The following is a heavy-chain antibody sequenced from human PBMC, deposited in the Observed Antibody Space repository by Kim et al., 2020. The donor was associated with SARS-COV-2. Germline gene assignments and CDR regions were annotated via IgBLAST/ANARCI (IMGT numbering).Heavy chain of an antibody. CDR3: ARGLGVYYDSSGYSSFDY. Sequence: GESLKISCKGSGYSFTSYWIGWVRQMPGKGLEWMGIIYPGDSDTRYSPSFQGQVTISADKCISTAYLQWSSLKASDTAMYYCARGLGVYYDSSGYSSFDYWGQGTLVTVSS. CDR2: IYPGDSDT. J-gene: IGHJ4*02. D-gene: IGHD3-22*01. CDR1: GYSFTSYW. V-gene: IGHV5-51*01.